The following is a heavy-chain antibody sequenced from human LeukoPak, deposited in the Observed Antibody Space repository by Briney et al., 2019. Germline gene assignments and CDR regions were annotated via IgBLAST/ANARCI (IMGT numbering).Heavy chain of an antibody. Sequence: SETLSLTCTVSGGSISSGDYYWSWIRQPPGTGLEWIGYIYYSGSTYYNPSRKSRVTISVDTSKNHFSLKLSSVTAADTAVYYCARLGGATVTTHNFDYWGQGTLVTVS. J-gene: IGHJ4*02. D-gene: IGHD4-17*01. CDR3: ARLGGATVTTHNFDY. CDR2: IYYSGST. V-gene: IGHV4-30-4*08. CDR1: GGSISSGDYY.